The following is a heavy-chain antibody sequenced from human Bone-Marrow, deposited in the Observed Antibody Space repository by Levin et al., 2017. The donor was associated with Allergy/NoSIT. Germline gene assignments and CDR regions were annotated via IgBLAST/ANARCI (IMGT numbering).Heavy chain of an antibody. Sequence: QTLSLTCTFSGFSLQTSGTCINWIRQPPGKAPEWLARIDWDEDKYYRASLKTRLTISKDPSTNQVVLTMTNMDPVDTGTYYCARMINYFGSGSPLMDVWGQGTTVTVSS. V-gene: IGHV2-70*11. J-gene: IGHJ6*02. CDR3: ARMINYFGSGSPLMDV. CDR2: IDWDEDK. D-gene: IGHD3-10*01. CDR1: GFSLQTSGTC.